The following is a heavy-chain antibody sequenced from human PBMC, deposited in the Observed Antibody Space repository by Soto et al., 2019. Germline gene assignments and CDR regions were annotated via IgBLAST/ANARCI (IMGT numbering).Heavy chain of an antibody. CDR1: GFTFSSYG. CDR3: ARDRAGGEIAAAGRFDY. D-gene: IGHD6-13*01. V-gene: IGHV3-33*01. Sequence: QVQLVESGGGVVQPGRSLRLSCAASGFTFSSYGMHWVRQAPGKGLEWVAVIWYDGSSKYYADSVKGRFTISRDKSKNTLYQHRSSLRAEDTAVYYCARDRAGGEIAAAGRFDYWGQGTLVTVSS. J-gene: IGHJ4*02. CDR2: IWYDGSSK.